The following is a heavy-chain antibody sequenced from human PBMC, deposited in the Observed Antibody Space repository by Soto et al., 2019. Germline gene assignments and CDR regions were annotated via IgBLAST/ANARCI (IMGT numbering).Heavy chain of an antibody. CDR1: GFAVSSKY. CDR2: IYGGGTT. CDR3: VQTTGWPGFDF. D-gene: IGHD6-19*01. Sequence: EVQLVESGGGLIQPGGSLRLSCAASGFAVSSKYMTWIRQAPGKGLEWVSVIYGGGTTYYADSVKGRFTISRDTYKNTLYLQMNSLRAEDRAVYYCVQTTGWPGFDFWGQGTLVTVSS. J-gene: IGHJ4*02. V-gene: IGHV3-53*01.